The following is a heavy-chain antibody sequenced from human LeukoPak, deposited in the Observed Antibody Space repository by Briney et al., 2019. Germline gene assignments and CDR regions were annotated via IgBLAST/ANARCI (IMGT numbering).Heavy chain of an antibody. Sequence: GGSLRLSCAASGFTFSRYWMSWVRQAPGKGLEWVANIKEDGTVKYYVESVKGRFTISRDNAKNSQYLQMNSLRAEDTAVYYCAASITMFDYWGQGTLVTVSS. D-gene: IGHD3-10*01. CDR2: IKEDGTVK. CDR3: AASITMFDY. J-gene: IGHJ4*02. CDR1: GFTFSRYW. V-gene: IGHV3-7*02.